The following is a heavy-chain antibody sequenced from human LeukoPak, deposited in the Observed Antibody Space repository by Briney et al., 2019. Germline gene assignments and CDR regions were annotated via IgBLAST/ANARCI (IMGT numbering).Heavy chain of an antibody. J-gene: IGHJ5*02. V-gene: IGHV4-59*01. CDR2: IYYSGYT. D-gene: IGHD6-19*01. CDR1: GGSINSYY. CDR3: ASSKTNGDSSGWYAWFDP. Sequence: SETLSLTCTVSGGSINSYYWSWIRQPPGKGLEWIGYIYYSGYTNYNPSLKSRVSISVDTSKNQFSLKLSSVTAADTAVYYCASSKTNGDSSGWYAWFDPWGQGTLVTVSS.